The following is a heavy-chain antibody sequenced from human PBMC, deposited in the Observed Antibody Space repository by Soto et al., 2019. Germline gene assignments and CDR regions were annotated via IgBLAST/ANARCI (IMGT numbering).Heavy chain of an antibody. Sequence: ASVKVSCKASGYTFTSYDINSVRQATAQGLEWMGWMNPNSGNTGYAQKFQGRVTMTRNTSISTAYMELSSLRSEDTAVYYCARSEHSPYYDFWSGYFYGTDAFDIWGQGTMVTVSS. V-gene: IGHV1-8*01. CDR1: GYTFTSYD. D-gene: IGHD3-3*01. J-gene: IGHJ3*02. CDR2: MNPNSGNT. CDR3: ARSEHSPYYDFWSGYFYGTDAFDI.